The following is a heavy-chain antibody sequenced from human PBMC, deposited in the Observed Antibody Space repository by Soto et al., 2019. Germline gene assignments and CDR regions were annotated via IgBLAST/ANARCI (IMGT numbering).Heavy chain of an antibody. CDR3: AKDGTIGGIHHYAMDV. V-gene: IGHV3-23*01. CDR2: IGRGGDT. D-gene: IGHD2-15*01. Sequence: PGGSLRLSCEVSGFSFIIYGMSWVRQGPGKGLEWVSTIGRGGDTFYADSVKGRFTISRDNSKNTVFLQMDSLRSEDTALYFCAKDGTIGGIHHYAMDVWGQGTTVTVSS. J-gene: IGHJ6*02. CDR1: GFSFIIYG.